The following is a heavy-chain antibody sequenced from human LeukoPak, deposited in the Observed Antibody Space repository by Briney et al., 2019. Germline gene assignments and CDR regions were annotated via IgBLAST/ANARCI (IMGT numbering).Heavy chain of an antibody. CDR1: GFTFSSYA. Sequence: GGSLRPSCAASGFTFSSYAMSWVRQAPGKGLEWVSSVSSSTSYIYYADSVKGRFTISRDNAKNSLYLQMNSLRAGDTAVYYCAKGPEQWLTHNWLDPWGQGTLVTDSS. D-gene: IGHD6-19*01. V-gene: IGHV3-21*01. CDR2: VSSSTSYI. J-gene: IGHJ5*02. CDR3: AKGPEQWLTHNWLDP.